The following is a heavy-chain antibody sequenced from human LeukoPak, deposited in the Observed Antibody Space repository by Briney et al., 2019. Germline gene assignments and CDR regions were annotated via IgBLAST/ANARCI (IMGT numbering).Heavy chain of an antibody. CDR3: ARQKNDYGDYPDAFDI. D-gene: IGHD4-17*01. V-gene: IGHV1-46*01. CDR1: GYTFTSYY. J-gene: IGHJ3*02. CDR2: MNPSAGNT. Sequence: ASVKVSCKASGYTFTSYYIHWVRQAPGQGLEWMGLMNPSAGNTAYAQKFQGRGSMTSDTSTSTVYMELSSLRSEDTAVYYCARQKNDYGDYPDAFDIWGQGTMVTVSS.